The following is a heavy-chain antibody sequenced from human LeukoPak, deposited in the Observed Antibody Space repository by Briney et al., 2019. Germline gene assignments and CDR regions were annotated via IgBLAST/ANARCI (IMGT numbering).Heavy chain of an antibody. D-gene: IGHD2-15*01. CDR3: ARDYIGYCSGGSCQLYGMDV. J-gene: IGHJ6*02. CDR1: GYTFTSYG. CDR2: INAYNGNT. Sequence: ASVKVSCKASGYTFTSYGISWVRQAPGQGLEWMGWINAYNGNTNYAQKLQGRVTMTTDTSTSTAYMELRSLRSDDTAVYYCARDYIGYCSGGSCQLYGMDVWGQGTTVTVSS. V-gene: IGHV1-18*01.